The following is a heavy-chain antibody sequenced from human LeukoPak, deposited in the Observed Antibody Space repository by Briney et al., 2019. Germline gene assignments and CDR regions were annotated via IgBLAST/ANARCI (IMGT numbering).Heavy chain of an antibody. CDR1: GYTFSGYY. CDR2: INPNSGGT. CDR3: ARVYSYYDILTGPSYYFDY. V-gene: IGHV1-2*02. D-gene: IGHD3-9*01. J-gene: IGHJ4*02. Sequence: ASVKVSCKASGYTFSGYYMHWVRQAPGQGLEWMGWINPNSGGTNYAQKFQGRVTMTRDTSISTAYMELSRLRSDDTAVYYCARVYSYYDILTGPSYYFDYRGQGTLVTVSS.